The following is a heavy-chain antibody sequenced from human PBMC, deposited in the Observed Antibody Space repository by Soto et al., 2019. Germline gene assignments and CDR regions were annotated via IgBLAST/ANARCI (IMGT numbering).Heavy chain of an antibody. CDR1: GFTFSGSW. J-gene: IGHJ4*02. CDR2: ISSDGSST. D-gene: IGHD1-1*01. V-gene: IGHV3-74*03. Sequence: EVQLVESGGGLVQPGGSLRLSCAASGFTFSGSWMHWVRQAPGKGLVWVSRISSDGSSTTYADSVKGRFTISRDNAKNLLYLQMNSLSAEDTAVYYCATPGTGAFTYWGQGTLATVSS. CDR3: ATPGTGAFTY.